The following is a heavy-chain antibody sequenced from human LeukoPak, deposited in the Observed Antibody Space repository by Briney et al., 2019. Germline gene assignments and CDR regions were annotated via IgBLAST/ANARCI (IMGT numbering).Heavy chain of an antibody. D-gene: IGHD2-15*01. CDR3: ARDRAYCSGGSCYPDAFDI. V-gene: IGHV3-21*01. CDR1: GFTFSSYS. J-gene: IGHJ3*02. Sequence: GGSLRLSCAASGFTFSSYSMKWVRQAPGKGLEWVSSISSSSSYIYYADSVKGRFTISRDNAKNSLYLQMNSLRAEDTAVYYCARDRAYCSGGSCYPDAFDIWGQGTMVTVSS. CDR2: ISSSSSYI.